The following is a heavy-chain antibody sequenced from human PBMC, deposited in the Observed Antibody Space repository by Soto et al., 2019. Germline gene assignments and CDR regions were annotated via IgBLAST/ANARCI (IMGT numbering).Heavy chain of an antibody. CDR3: AGDLARAGPTEEY. D-gene: IGHD1-26*01. Sequence: EVQVVESGGGWVQPGGSLRLSCAASGFTFSDHYVDWVRQAPGQGLEWVGRIRNKANRYTTEYAASEKGRFTISRDDSKHSVSLQMDSLKIEYTAVYLCAGDLARAGPTEEYWGQGTLVTVSS. V-gene: IGHV3-72*01. J-gene: IGHJ4*02. CDR2: IRNKANRYTT. CDR1: GFTFSDHY.